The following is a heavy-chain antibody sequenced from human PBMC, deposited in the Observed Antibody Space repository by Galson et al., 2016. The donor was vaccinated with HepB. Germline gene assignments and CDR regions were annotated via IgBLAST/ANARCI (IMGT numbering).Heavy chain of an antibody. V-gene: IGHV3-33*08. Sequence: SLRLSCAASGFTFNIYGMTWVRQAPGKGLEWVAGIWYDGGKKYYADSVKGRFAISRDNSKNTLYLQMNSLRAEDTAVYYCASACSSTTCYGDFGYWGQGTLVTVSS. J-gene: IGHJ4*02. CDR1: GFTFNIYG. CDR3: ASACSSTTCYGDFGY. D-gene: IGHD2-2*01. CDR2: IWYDGGKK.